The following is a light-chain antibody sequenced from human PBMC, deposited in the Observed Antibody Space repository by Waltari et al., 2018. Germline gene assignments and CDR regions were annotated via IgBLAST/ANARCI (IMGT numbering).Light chain of an antibody. CDR1: KIVTHY. V-gene: IGKV3-11*01. J-gene: IGKJ4*01. CDR2: YTS. CDR3: QQRRNWPLT. Sequence: DIVLTQSPAILSLSPWERTSLSCRAIKIVTHYLAWYQQKPGQAPRLLLYYTSNRATGIPARCSGSGFATDFTLTISSLEPDDFAVYYCQQRRNWPLTFGGGTKVEIK.